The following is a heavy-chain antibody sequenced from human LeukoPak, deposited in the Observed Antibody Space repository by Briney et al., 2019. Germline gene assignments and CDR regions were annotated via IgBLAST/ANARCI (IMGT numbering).Heavy chain of an antibody. D-gene: IGHD2-15*01. CDR3: ARSGAVVVAATPHDAFDI. J-gene: IGHJ3*02. CDR2: INPNSGGT. CDR1: GYTFTGYY. V-gene: IGHV1-2*02. Sequence: ASVTVSCKASGYTFTGYYMHWVRQAPGQGLEWMGWINPNSGGTNYAQKFQGRVTMTRDTSISTAYMELSRLRSDDTAVYYCARSGAVVVAATPHDAFDIWGQGTMVTVSS.